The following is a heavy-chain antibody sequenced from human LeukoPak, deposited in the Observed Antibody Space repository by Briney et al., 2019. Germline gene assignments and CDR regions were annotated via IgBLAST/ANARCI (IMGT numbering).Heavy chain of an antibody. J-gene: IGHJ4*02. D-gene: IGHD3-10*01. CDR1: GFTFSSYG. Sequence: GGSLRLSCAASGFTFSSYGMHWVRQAPGKGLEWVAVISYDGSNKYYADSVKGRFTISRDNSKNTLYLQMNSLRAEDTAVYYCAKCIGISGSASRPPLIHYWGQGTLVTLSS. CDR2: ISYDGSNK. CDR3: AKCIGISGSASRPPLIHY. V-gene: IGHV3-30*18.